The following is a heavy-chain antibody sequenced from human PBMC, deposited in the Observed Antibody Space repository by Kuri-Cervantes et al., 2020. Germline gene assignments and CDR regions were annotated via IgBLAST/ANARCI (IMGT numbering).Heavy chain of an antibody. CDR3: AREATTMYSSSWYGSGGIGGFQH. V-gene: IGHV1-69*13. D-gene: IGHD6-13*01. J-gene: IGHJ1*01. CDR1: GGTFSSYA. CDR2: IIPIFGTA. Sequence: SVKVSCKASGGTFSSYAISWVRQAPGQGLEWMGGIIPIFGTANYAQKFQGRVTITADESTSTAYMELSSLRSEDTAVYYCAREATTMYSSSWYGSGGIGGFQHWGQGTLVTVSS.